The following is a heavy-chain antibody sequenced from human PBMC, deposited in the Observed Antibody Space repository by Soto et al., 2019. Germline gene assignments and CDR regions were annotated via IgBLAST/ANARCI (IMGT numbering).Heavy chain of an antibody. CDR2: IYHSGST. J-gene: IGHJ6*02. CDR3: ARVRFVVVPAAITYYYGMDV. Sequence: QVQLQESGPGLVKPSGTLSLTCAVSGGSISSSNWWSWVRQPPGKGLEWIGEIYHSGSTNYNPSLKSRVTISVDKSKNQFSLKLSSVTAADTAVYYCARVRFVVVPAAITYYYGMDVWGQGTTVTVSS. V-gene: IGHV4-4*02. CDR1: GGSISSSNW. D-gene: IGHD2-2*01.